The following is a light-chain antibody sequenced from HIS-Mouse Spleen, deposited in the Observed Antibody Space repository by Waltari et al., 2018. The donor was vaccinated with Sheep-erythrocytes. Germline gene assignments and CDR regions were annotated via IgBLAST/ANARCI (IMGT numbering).Light chain of an antibody. Sequence: QSALTQPRSVSGSPGQSVTISCTGPSSYVGGYNYVPWYQQNPGKAPKLMIYDVSKRPSGVPDRFSGSKSGNTASLTISGLQAEDEADYYCCSYAGSYNHVFATGTKVTVL. CDR1: SSYVGGYNY. CDR2: DVS. J-gene: IGLJ1*01. V-gene: IGLV2-11*01. CDR3: CSYAGSYNHV.